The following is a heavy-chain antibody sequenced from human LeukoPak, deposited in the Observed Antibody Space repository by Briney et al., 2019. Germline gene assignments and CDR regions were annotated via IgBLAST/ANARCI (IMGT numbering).Heavy chain of an antibody. D-gene: IGHD6-6*01. J-gene: IGHJ4*02. CDR3: AKLVSSSSYFDY. CDR1: GFTFSSYA. V-gene: IGHV3-23*01. CDR2: ISGSGGST. Sequence: GGSLRLSCAASGFTFSSYAMSWVRQAPGKGREWVSSISGSGGSTYYAGSVKGRFTISRDNYKNTLYLQMNSLRAEDTAVYYCAKLVSSSSYFDYWGQGTLVTVSS.